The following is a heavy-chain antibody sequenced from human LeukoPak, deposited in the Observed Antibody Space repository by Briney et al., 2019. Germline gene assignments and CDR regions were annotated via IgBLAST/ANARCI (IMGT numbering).Heavy chain of an antibody. V-gene: IGHV4-59*11. CDR1: GVSISSLH. D-gene: IGHD2-15*01. CDR3: ARTGGYCSGGSCYSGWFDP. CDR2: VYYSDNA. Sequence: SETLSLTCTVSGVSISSLHWAWIRRPPGKGLEWIGYVYYSDNANNNPSLKSRVTISVDTSKNQFSLKLSSVTAADTAVYYCARTGGYCSGGSCYSGWFDPWGQGTLVTVSS. J-gene: IGHJ5*02.